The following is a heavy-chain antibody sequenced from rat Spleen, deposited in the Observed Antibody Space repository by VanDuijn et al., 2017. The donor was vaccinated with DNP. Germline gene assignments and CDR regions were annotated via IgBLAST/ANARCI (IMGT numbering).Heavy chain of an antibody. CDR2: ITASGGRI. Sequence: EVQLVESGGGLVQPGRSLKLSCAASGFTFTFYGMAWVRQAPKKGLEWVASITASGGRIYYRDSVKGRFTISRDNAKSTLNLQMNSLRSEDTATYYCTRDNYSSYMPYYYAMDAWGQGTSVTVSS. D-gene: IGHD1-2*01. J-gene: IGHJ4*01. CDR3: TRDNYSSYMPYYYAMDA. CDR1: GFTFTFYG. V-gene: IGHV5S23*01.